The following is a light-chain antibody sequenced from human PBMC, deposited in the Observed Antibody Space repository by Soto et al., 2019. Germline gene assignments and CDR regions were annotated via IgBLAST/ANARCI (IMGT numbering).Light chain of an antibody. J-gene: IGKJ1*01. V-gene: IGKV1-39*01. CDR2: AAS. CDR3: QQYNSYSHT. CDR1: QSISNH. Sequence: DIPMTQSPSSLSASVEDRVIITCRASQSISNHLNWYQQKPGKAPKLLIFAASSLQSGVPSRFSGSRSGTDFTLTISSLQPDDFATYYCQQYNSYSHTFGQGTKVDIK.